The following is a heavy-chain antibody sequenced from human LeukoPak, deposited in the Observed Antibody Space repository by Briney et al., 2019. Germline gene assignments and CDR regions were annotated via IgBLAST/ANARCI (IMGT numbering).Heavy chain of an antibody. CDR2: ISGGTSII. D-gene: IGHD1-14*01. J-gene: IGHJ4*02. Sequence: GGSLRLSCAASGFSFSNYAMSWVRQAPGKGLEWISYISGGTSIIYYADSVKGRFTISRDNAKNSLYLQMNSLRAEDTAVYYCARNRAANYFDYWGQGTLVTVSS. V-gene: IGHV3-48*01. CDR3: ARNRAANYFDY. CDR1: GFSFSNYA.